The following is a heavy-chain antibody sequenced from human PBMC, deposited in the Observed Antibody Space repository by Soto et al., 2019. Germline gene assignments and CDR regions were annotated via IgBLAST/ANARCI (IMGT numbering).Heavy chain of an antibody. D-gene: IGHD6-19*01. CDR1: GFTFSNAW. J-gene: IGHJ6*02. V-gene: IGHV3-21*01. Sequence: GGSLRLSCAASGFTFSNAWMSWVRQAPGKGLEWVSSISSSSSYIYYADSVKGRFTISRDNAKNSLYLQMNSLRAEDTAVYYCARDSGEKQWLVGYYYYGMDVWGQGTTVTVSS. CDR3: ARDSGEKQWLVGYYYYGMDV. CDR2: ISSSSSYI.